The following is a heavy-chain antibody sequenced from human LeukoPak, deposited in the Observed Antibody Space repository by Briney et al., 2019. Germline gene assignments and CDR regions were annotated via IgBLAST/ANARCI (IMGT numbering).Heavy chain of an antibody. D-gene: IGHD4-17*01. Sequence: SVKVSCKASGGTFSSYAISWVRQAPGQGLEWMGRIIPILGIANYAQKFQGRVTITADKSTSTAYMELSSLRSEDTAVYCCARDGVVRMTTVTYFDYWGQGTLVTVSS. J-gene: IGHJ4*02. V-gene: IGHV1-69*04. CDR3: ARDGVVRMTTVTYFDY. CDR2: IIPILGIA. CDR1: GGTFSSYA.